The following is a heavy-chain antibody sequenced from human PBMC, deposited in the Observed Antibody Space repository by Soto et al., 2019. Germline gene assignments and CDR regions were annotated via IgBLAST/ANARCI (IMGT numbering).Heavy chain of an antibody. CDR3: ASKQLVLGDGFDI. V-gene: IGHV3-11*01. Sequence: GGSLRLSCAASGFTFSDYYMSWIRQAPGKGLEWVSYISGSSSTIYYADSVKGRFTISRDNAKNSLYLQMNSLRAEDTAVYYCASKQLVLGDGFDIWGQGTMVTVSS. CDR2: ISGSSSTI. J-gene: IGHJ3*02. CDR1: GFTFSDYY. D-gene: IGHD6-13*01.